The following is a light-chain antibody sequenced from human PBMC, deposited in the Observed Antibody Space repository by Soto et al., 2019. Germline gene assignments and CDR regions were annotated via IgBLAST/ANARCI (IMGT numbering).Light chain of an antibody. V-gene: IGLV1-47*02. CDR1: NANIGHNF. J-gene: IGLJ1*01. CDR3: VAWDDSLSGLV. Sequence: VLRQPPSSTGAPGQRVTISCSGRNANIGHNFVFWYQQLPGTAPKLLLYSXDPRPSGVPDRFSGSKSGTSASLAISGLRSEDEADYYCVAWDDSLSGLVFGTGTKVTVL. CDR2: SXD.